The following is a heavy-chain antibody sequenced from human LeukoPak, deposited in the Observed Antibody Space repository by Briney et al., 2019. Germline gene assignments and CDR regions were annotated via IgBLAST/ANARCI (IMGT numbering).Heavy chain of an antibody. CDR3: ARARHSSGYYWDY. V-gene: IGHV4-59*01. D-gene: IGHD3-22*01. J-gene: IGHJ4*02. Sequence: SETLSLTCPVSGGSISSYYWSWIRQPPGKGLEWIGYIYYSGSTNYNPSLKSRVTISVDTSKNQFSLKLSSVTAADTAVYYCARARHSSGYYWDYWGQGTLVTVSS. CDR2: IYYSGST. CDR1: GGSISSYY.